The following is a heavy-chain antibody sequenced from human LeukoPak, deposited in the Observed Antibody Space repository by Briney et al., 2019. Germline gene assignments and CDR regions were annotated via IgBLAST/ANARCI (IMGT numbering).Heavy chain of an antibody. D-gene: IGHD2-2*01. J-gene: IGHJ6*02. CDR1: GGSITNYY. CDR2: IYYSGST. CDR3: ARLVCSSTSCSVSYFYYGMDV. V-gene: IGHV4-59*04. Sequence: SETLSLTCTVSGGSITNYYWSWIRQPPEKGLEWIGSIYYSGSTYYNPSLKSRVTISVDTAKNQFSLKLRSVTAADTAVYYCARLVCSSTSCSVSYFYYGMDVWGQGTTVTVSS.